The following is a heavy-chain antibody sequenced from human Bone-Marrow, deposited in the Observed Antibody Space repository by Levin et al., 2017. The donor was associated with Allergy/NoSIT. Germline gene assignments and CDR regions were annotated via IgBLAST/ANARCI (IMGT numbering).Heavy chain of an antibody. CDR2: IRKKIYGETI. V-gene: IGHV3-49*04. D-gene: IGHD3-22*01. CDR3: SPHYYDTSVSEF. CDR1: GFRLGDYV. Sequence: GGSLRLSCTVGGFRLGDYVVSWVRQAPGKGLEWVGFIRKKIYGETIEYAASVKGRFTISREDSKNVAYLQMNSLKIEDTAIYYCSPHYYDTSVSEFWGQGTLVTVSS. J-gene: IGHJ4*02.